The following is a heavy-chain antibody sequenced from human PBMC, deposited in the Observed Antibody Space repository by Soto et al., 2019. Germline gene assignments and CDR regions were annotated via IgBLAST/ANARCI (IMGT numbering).Heavy chain of an antibody. CDR2: IYHSGST. CDR1: GGSISSGGYS. D-gene: IGHD3-16*01. CDR3: ARDALGGGGNFDL. V-gene: IGHV4-30-2*01. J-gene: IGHJ2*01. Sequence: QLQLQESGSGLVKPSQTLSLTCAVSGGSISSGGYSWSWIRQPPGKGLEWIGYIYHSGSTYYNPSPKGRFTIPVDRSKNQFSLKLSSVAAADTAVYYCARDALGGGGNFDLWGRGTLVTVSS.